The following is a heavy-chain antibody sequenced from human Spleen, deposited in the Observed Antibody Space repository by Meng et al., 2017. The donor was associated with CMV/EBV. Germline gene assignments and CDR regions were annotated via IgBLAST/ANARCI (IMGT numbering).Heavy chain of an antibody. V-gene: IGHV3-48*03. Sequence: FNNYEMNWVRQAPGKGPEWISYISSSGSTKYYADSVRGRFTISRDNAKNSLSLQMHSLRAEDTAIYYCARGRHCSSASCEGIYYYYGMDVWGQGTTVTVSS. J-gene: IGHJ6*02. CDR1: NNYE. CDR3: ARGRHCSSASCEGIYYYYGMDV. CDR2: ISSSGSTK. D-gene: IGHD2-2*01.